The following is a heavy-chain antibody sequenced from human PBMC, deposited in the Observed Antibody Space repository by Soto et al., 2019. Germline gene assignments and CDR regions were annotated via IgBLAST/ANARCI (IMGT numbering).Heavy chain of an antibody. CDR2: IDASDSYT. V-gene: IGHV5-10-1*01. Sequence: RISCKASGNIFTNYWITWVRQMPGKGLEWMVMIDASDSYTNYSPSYQFHVTISADKSITTAYLQWSSLKASDTAMYYSARHRIGAEMFDVWGQGTMDTLSS. CDR1: GNIFTNYW. J-gene: IGHJ3*01. D-gene: IGHD1-26*01. CDR3: ARHRIGAEMFDV.